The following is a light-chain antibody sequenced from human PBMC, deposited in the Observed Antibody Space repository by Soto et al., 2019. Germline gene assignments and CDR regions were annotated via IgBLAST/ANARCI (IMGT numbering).Light chain of an antibody. CDR2: AAS. V-gene: IGKV1-39*01. J-gene: IGKJ1*01. CDR1: QSISSY. Sequence: DIQMTQSPSSLSASVGDRVTITCRASQSISSYLNWYQQKPGKAPKLLIYAASSLQSGVPSRFNGSGSGTDFTLTISSLQPEDFATYYCQQSYSTPETFGQGTKVDIK. CDR3: QQSYSTPET.